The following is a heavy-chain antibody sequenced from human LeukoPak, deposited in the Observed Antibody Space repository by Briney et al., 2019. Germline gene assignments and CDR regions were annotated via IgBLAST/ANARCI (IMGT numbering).Heavy chain of an antibody. D-gene: IGHD1-26*01. Sequence: SVKVSCKASGGTFSSYAISWVRQAPGQGLEWMGGIIPIFGTANYAQKFQGRVTITTDESTSTAYMALSSLRSEDTAAYYCAKGGSYGPDYWGQGPLVTVSS. V-gene: IGHV1-69*05. CDR1: GGTFSSYA. CDR3: AKGGSYGPDY. J-gene: IGHJ4*02. CDR2: IIPIFGTA.